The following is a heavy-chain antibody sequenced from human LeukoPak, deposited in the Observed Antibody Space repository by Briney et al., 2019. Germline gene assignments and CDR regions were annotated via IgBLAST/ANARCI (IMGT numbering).Heavy chain of an antibody. CDR3: ARHLWFGEVNRLDP. D-gene: IGHD3-10*01. Sequence: SETLSLTGAVYGGSCSGYYWSWIRQPPGKGLEWIGEINHSGSTNDNPSLKSRVTISVDTSKNQFSLKLSSVTAADTAVYFCARHLWFGEVNRLDPWGQGTVATVSS. V-gene: IGHV4-34*01. CDR1: GGSCSGYY. CDR2: INHSGST. J-gene: IGHJ5*02.